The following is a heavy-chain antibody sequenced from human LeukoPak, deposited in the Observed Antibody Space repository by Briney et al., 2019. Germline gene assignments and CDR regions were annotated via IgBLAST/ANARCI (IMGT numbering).Heavy chain of an antibody. CDR2: IYYSGST. V-gene: IGHV4-59*01. CDR3: ARGSTYYDYIWGSYRFHNWFDP. CDR1: GGSISSYY. Sequence: PETLSLTXTVSGGSISSYYWSWIRQPPGKGLEWIGYIYYSGSTNYNPSLKSRVTISVDTSKNQFSLKLSSVTAADTAVYYCARGSTYYDYIWGSYRFHNWFDPWGQGTLVTVSS. J-gene: IGHJ5*02. D-gene: IGHD3-16*02.